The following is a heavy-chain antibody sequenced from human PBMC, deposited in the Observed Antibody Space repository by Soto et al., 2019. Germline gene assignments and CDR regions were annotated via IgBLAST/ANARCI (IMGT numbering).Heavy chain of an antibody. CDR3: ARTPDIVVVPAAIPNDAFDI. J-gene: IGHJ3*02. Sequence: QVQLVQSGAEVKKPGSSVKVSYKASGGTFSSYAISWVRQAPGQGLEWMGGIIPIFGTANYAQKFQGRVTITADESTSTAYMELSSLRSEDTAVYYWARTPDIVVVPAAIPNDAFDIWGQGTMVTVSS. D-gene: IGHD2-2*02. CDR1: GGTFSSYA. CDR2: IIPIFGTA. V-gene: IGHV1-69*01.